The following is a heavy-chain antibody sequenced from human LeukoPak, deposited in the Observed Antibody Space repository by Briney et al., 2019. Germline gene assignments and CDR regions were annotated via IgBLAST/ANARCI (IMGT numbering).Heavy chain of an antibody. CDR2: IYYSGST. CDR1: GGSIRSYY. V-gene: IGHV4-59*01. D-gene: IGHD2-2*01. J-gene: IGHJ2*01. CDR3: ARVYYANSYDYWFFDL. Sequence: SETLSLTCTVSGGSIRSYYWSWIRQPPATGLEWIAYIYYSGSTNYNPYLTSRVTISIDTTKTQFSLKLSAVTAADTAVYYCARVYYANSYDYWFFDLWGRGTLVTVSS.